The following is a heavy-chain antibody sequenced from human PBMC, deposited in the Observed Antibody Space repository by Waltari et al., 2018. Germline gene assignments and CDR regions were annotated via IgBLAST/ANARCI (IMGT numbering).Heavy chain of an antibody. V-gene: IGHV1-18*04. CDR3: ARVGDDFWSGYFDY. J-gene: IGHJ4*02. CDR1: GYTFPSYG. Sequence: QVQLVQSGAEVKKPGASVKVSCKASGYTFPSYGINWVQQAPGQGLEWMGWISAYNGYTNYAQKVQGRVTMTTDTSTSTAYMELRSLRSDDTAVYYCARVGDDFWSGYFDYWGQGTLVTVSS. CDR2: ISAYNGYT. D-gene: IGHD3-3*01.